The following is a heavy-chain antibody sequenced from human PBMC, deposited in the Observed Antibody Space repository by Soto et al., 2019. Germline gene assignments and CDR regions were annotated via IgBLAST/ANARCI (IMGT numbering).Heavy chain of an antibody. D-gene: IGHD2-21*02. CDR2: ISRSGSTI. CDR3: AGAGDVDY. J-gene: IGHJ4*02. V-gene: IGHV3-48*03. Sequence: GGSLRLSCAASGFTFSSYEMNWVRQAPGKGLEWVSYISRSGSTISYADSVKGRFTISRDNAKNSLYLQMTSLRAEDTAVYYCAGAGDVDYWGQGTLVTVSS. CDR1: GFTFSSYE.